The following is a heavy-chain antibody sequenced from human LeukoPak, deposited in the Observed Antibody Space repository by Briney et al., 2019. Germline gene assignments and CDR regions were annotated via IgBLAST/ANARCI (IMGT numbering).Heavy chain of an antibody. Sequence: SQTLSLTCTVSGGSISSGGYYWSWIRQHPGKGLEWIGYIYYSGSTYYNPSLKSRVTISVDTSKNQFSLKLSSVTAADTAAYYCAREVVSIPSYFESWGQGTRVTVSS. CDR2: IYYSGST. CDR3: AREVVSIPSYFES. D-gene: IGHD2-15*01. J-gene: IGHJ4*02. CDR1: GGSISSGGYY. V-gene: IGHV4-31*03.